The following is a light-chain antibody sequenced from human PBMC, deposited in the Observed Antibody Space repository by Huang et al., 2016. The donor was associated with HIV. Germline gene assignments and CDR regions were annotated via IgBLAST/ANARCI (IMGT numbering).Light chain of an antibody. J-gene: IGKJ2*01. V-gene: IGKV1-5*03. CDR2: KAS. CDR1: QSLSGL. Sequence: DIQMTQSPSTLSASIGDRVTIRCRASQSLSGLLAWYQQRPGNAPNLLISKASSLQSGVPPRFSGSGSGTDFILTISSLQPDDFATYYCQQLHNSPYTFGQGTKLEIK. CDR3: QQLHNSPYT.